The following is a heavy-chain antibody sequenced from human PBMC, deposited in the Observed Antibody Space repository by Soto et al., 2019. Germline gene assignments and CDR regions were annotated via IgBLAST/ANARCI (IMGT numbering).Heavy chain of an antibody. CDR3: ARDRGSSSSDYYYGMDV. Sequence: ASVKVSCKASGYTFTSYYMHWVRQAPGQRLEWMGRINASGGSTTYSQKFQGRVTITRDTSTSTVYMELSSLRSDDKAVYYCARDRGSSSSDYYYGMDVWGQGTTVTVSS. CDR1: GYTFTSYY. CDR2: INASGGST. V-gene: IGHV1-46*01. J-gene: IGHJ6*02. D-gene: IGHD6-6*01.